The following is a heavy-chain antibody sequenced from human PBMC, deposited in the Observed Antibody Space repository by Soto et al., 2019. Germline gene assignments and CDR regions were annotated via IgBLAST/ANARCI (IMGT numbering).Heavy chain of an antibody. D-gene: IGHD2-21*01. CDR3: ARDDDTCAHYSYNWFAP. Sequence: QVQLVESGGGVVQPGRSLRLSCAASGFIFSKYGMHWVRQAPGKGLEWVANIWDDGSKKFYADSVRGRFSISRDNSQTMLYLEMNSLRAADTALYFCARDDDTCAHYSYNWFAPWGQGTLVPVSS. V-gene: IGHV3-33*01. CDR2: IWDDGSKK. J-gene: IGHJ5*02. CDR1: GFIFSKYG.